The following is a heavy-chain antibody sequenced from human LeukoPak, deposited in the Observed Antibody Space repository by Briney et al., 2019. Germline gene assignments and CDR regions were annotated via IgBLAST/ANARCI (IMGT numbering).Heavy chain of an antibody. Sequence: GASVKVSCKASGGTFSSYAISWVRQAPGQGLEWMGGIIPIFGTANYAQKFQGRVTITADESTSTAYMELSSLRSEDTAVYYCARARPAAKDYYYYMDVWGKGTTVTASS. CDR1: GGTFSSYA. J-gene: IGHJ6*03. D-gene: IGHD2-2*01. V-gene: IGHV1-69*13. CDR3: ARARPAAKDYYYYMDV. CDR2: IIPIFGTA.